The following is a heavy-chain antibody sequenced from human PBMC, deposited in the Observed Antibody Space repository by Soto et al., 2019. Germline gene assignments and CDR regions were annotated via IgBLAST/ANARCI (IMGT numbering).Heavy chain of an antibody. Sequence: SETLSLTCAVSGYSSCSSDYWGWIRQPPGKGLEWIGSIYYSGSTYYNPSLKSRVTISVDTSKNQFSLKLSSVTAADTAVYYCASPIHYYYGSGSYQTGDNYYYGMDVWGQGTTVTVSS. CDR1: GYSSCSSDY. V-gene: IGHV4-39*01. CDR3: ASPIHYYYGSGSYQTGDNYYYGMDV. J-gene: IGHJ6*02. CDR2: IYYSGST. D-gene: IGHD3-10*01.